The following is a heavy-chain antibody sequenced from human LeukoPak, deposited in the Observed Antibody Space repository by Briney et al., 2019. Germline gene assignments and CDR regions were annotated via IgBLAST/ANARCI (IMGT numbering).Heavy chain of an antibody. Sequence: PGGSLRLSCVVSGFSFNKYWMSWVRQAPGKGLEWVANINQDGSERNYVDSVKGRFTISRDNAKNSLSLQMNILRVADTAVYYCAREYIDSDYHGLGSYFALDSWGQGILVTVSS. CDR1: GFSFNKYW. CDR3: AREYIDSDYHGLGSYFALDS. J-gene: IGHJ4*02. V-gene: IGHV3-7*03. CDR2: INQDGSER. D-gene: IGHD3-10*01.